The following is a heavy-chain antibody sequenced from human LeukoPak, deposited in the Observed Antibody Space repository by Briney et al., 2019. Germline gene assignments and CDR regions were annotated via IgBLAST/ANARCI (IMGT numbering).Heavy chain of an antibody. CDR3: ARDYYDSSGYYHPGRYFDY. Sequence: SETLSLTCAVYGGSFSGYYWSWIRQPPGKGLEWIGEINHSGSTNYNPSLKSRVTISVDTSENQFSLKLSSVTAADTAVYYCARDYYDSSGYYHPGRYFDYWGQGTLVTVSS. V-gene: IGHV4-34*01. J-gene: IGHJ4*02. CDR1: GGSFSGYY. CDR2: INHSGST. D-gene: IGHD3-22*01.